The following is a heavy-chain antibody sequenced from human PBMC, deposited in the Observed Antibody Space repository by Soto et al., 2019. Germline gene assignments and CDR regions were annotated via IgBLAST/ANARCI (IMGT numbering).Heavy chain of an antibody. CDR1: GDSVSSNSAA. V-gene: IGHV6-1*01. Sequence: KQSQTLSLTCAISGDSVSSNSAAWNWIRQSPSRGLEWLGRTYYRSKWYNDYAVSVKSRITINPDTSKNQFSLQLNSVTPEDTAVYYCARDLLDSSSWTTTDYYYYGMDVWGQGTTVTVSS. J-gene: IGHJ6*02. D-gene: IGHD6-13*01. CDR2: TYYRSKWYN. CDR3: ARDLLDSSSWTTTDYYYYGMDV.